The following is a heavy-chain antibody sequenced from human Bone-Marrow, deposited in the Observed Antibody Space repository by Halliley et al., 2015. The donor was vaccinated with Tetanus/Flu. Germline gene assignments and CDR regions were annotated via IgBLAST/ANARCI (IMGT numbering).Heavy chain of an antibody. J-gene: IGHJ4*02. CDR1: GYTFTSND. D-gene: IGHD3-10*01. V-gene: IGHV1-8*01. CDR2: MNPPSGNT. CDR3: VRRIWFGESCFDS. Sequence: QLVQSGAEVKKPGASVRVSCKASGYTFTSNDIHWVRQATGQGLEWMGWMNPPSGNTAYAQKFQGRVTMTRDTSVSTAYVELSSLRSDDTAVYYCVRRIWFGESCFDSWGQGTLVTVSS.